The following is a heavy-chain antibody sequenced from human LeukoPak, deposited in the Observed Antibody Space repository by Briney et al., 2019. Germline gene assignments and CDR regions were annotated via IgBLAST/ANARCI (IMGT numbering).Heavy chain of an antibody. Sequence: SGPTLVKPTRTLTLTCTFSGFSLSTSGVGVGWIRQPPVKALEWLSLIYWDDDNRYSPSLKSRRTITKDTSTTQVVLTMTNMDPVDTATYYCARYGSGSYFSGYYYYGMDVWGQGTTVTVSS. CDR1: GFSLSTSGVG. D-gene: IGHD3-10*01. CDR2: IYWDDDN. CDR3: ARYGSGSYFSGYYYYGMDV. J-gene: IGHJ6*02. V-gene: IGHV2-5*02.